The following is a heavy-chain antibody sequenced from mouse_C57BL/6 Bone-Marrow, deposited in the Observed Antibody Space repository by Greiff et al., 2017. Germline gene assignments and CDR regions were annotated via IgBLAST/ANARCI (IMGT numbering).Heavy chain of an antibody. V-gene: IGHV5-6*01. CDR2: ISSGGSYT. CDR3: ARSFYDWFAY. Sequence: EVQGVESGGDLVKPGGSLKLSCAASGFTFSSYGMSWVRQTPDKRLEWVATISSGGSYTYYPDSVKGRFTISRDNAKNTLYLQMSRLKSEDTAMYYCARSFYDWFAYWGQGTLVTVSA. D-gene: IGHD2-3*01. CDR1: GFTFSSYG. J-gene: IGHJ3*01.